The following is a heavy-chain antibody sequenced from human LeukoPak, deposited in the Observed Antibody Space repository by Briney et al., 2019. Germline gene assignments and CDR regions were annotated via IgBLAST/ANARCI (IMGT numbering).Heavy chain of an antibody. Sequence: GESLKISCKASGNSITTYWIGWVRQKPGKVLEWMGLIFPGDSDTKYSPSFQGQVTISADKSISTAYLQWSSLKASDTAMYYCATYFAGAETFDIWGQGTMVTVSS. CDR3: ATYFAGAETFDI. J-gene: IGHJ3*02. D-gene: IGHD3-16*01. CDR2: IFPGDSDT. V-gene: IGHV5-51*01. CDR1: GNSITTYW.